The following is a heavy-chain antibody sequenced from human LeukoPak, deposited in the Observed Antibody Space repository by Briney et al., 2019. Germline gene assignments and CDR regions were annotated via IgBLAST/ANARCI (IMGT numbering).Heavy chain of an antibody. CDR2: IKDDGSEQ. CDR3: ARDGPSVTRKYYYYYYMDV. J-gene: IGHJ6*03. V-gene: IGHV3-7*01. CDR1: GFTFSSYW. Sequence: PGGSLRLSCAASGFTFSSYWMTWVRQVPGKGLEWVASIKDDGSEQPYVDSVKGRFTISRDNAKSSLYLQMNSLRTEDTVVYYCARDGPSVTRKYYYYYYMDVWGNGTTVTVSS. D-gene: IGHD2-2*01.